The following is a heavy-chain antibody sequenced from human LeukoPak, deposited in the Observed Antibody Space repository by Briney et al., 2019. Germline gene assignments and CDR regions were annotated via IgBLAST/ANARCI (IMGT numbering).Heavy chain of an antibody. D-gene: IGHD3-22*01. Sequence: PGGSLRLSCAGSGFSFSAYWMHWVRQLPGKGLVWVSRINSDGSSIRYADSVKGRFTISRDNAKNTLYLQMNRLRLEDTAVYYCARLRGYYDSSDHWGQGTLVTVSS. V-gene: IGHV3-74*01. CDR3: ARLRGYYDSSDH. J-gene: IGHJ4*02. CDR2: INSDGSSI. CDR1: GFSFSAYW.